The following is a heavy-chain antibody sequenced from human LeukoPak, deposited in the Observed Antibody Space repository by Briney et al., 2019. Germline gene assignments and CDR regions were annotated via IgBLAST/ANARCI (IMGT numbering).Heavy chain of an antibody. V-gene: IGHV3-7*01. D-gene: IGHD3-3*01. CDR1: GFTFSSYW. CDR2: IKQDGSEK. J-gene: IGHJ4*02. CDR3: ARDRNQDYDFWSGYYTGVVDY. Sequence: GGSLRLSCAASGFTFSSYWMSWVRQAPGKGVEWVANIKQDGSEKYYVDSVKGRFTISRDNAKNSLYLQMNSLRAEDTAVYYCARDRNQDYDFWSGYYTGVVDYWGQGTLVTVSS.